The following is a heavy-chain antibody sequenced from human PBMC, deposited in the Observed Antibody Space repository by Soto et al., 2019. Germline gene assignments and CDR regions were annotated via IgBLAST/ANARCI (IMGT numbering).Heavy chain of an antibody. V-gene: IGHV3-30*18. Sequence: QVQAVESGGGVVQPGWSQRLSCAASGFTFSNYGMHWVRQAPGKGLEWVAIISFDGNNKYYSDSVKGRFTISRDNSKNMVFLQMNSLRPEDTAVYYCVKPKEHFYDSSPGETWGQVPPVTVSS. D-gene: IGHD3-22*01. J-gene: IGHJ5*02. CDR1: GFTFSNYG. CDR2: ISFDGNNK. CDR3: VKPKEHFYDSSPGET.